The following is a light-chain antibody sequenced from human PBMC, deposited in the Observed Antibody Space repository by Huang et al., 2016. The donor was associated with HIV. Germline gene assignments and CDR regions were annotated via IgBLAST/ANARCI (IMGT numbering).Light chain of an antibody. CDR2: LGS. Sequence: DIVMTQSPLSLPVTLGEPASISCRSSQSLLHTNGYNYLAWYLQKPGQSPQLLIYLGSNRASGVPDRCSGSGSGTHFTLKISRVAAEDVGIYYCMQSLQSPRTFGPGTKVDIK. CDR3: MQSLQSPRT. J-gene: IGKJ3*01. CDR1: QSLLHTNGYNY. V-gene: IGKV2-28*01.